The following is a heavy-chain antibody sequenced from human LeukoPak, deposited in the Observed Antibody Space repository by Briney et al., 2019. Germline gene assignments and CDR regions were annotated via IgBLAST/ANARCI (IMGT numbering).Heavy chain of an antibody. CDR2: INHSGST. D-gene: IGHD3-22*01. CDR3: ARDIRLGYYDSSGYFDY. CDR1: GGSFSGYY. V-gene: IGHV4-34*01. J-gene: IGHJ4*02. Sequence: SETLSLTCAVYGGSFSGYYWSWIRQPPGKGLEWIGEINHSGSTNYNPSLKSRVTISVDTSKNQFSLKLSSVTAADTAVYYCARDIRLGYYDSSGYFDYWGQGTLVTVSS.